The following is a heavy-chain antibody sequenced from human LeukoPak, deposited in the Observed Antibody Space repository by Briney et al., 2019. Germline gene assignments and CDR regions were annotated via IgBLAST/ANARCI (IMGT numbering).Heavy chain of an antibody. D-gene: IGHD1-26*01. J-gene: IGHJ5*02. Sequence: GGSLRLSCAASGFTFSSYSMNWVRQAPGKGLEWVSSISSSSSYIYYADSVKGRFTISRDNAKNSLYLQMNSLRAEDTAVYYCAREGGVSFDWFDPWGQGTLVTVSS. CDR3: AREGGVSFDWFDP. CDR2: ISSSSSYI. CDR1: GFTFSSYS. V-gene: IGHV3-21*01.